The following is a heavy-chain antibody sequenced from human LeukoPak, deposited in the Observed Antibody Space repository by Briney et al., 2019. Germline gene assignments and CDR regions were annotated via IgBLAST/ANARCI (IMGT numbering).Heavy chain of an antibody. CDR2: IYTSGST. Sequence: PSETLSLTCTVSGGSISSGSYYWSWIRQPAGKGLEWIGRIYTSGSTNYNPSLKSRVTILVDTSKNQFSLKLSSVTAADTAVYYCARVVRARLVNFYYYMDVWGKGTTVTISS. D-gene: IGHD3-9*01. V-gene: IGHV4-61*02. J-gene: IGHJ6*03. CDR3: ARVVRARLVNFYYYMDV. CDR1: GGSISSGSYY.